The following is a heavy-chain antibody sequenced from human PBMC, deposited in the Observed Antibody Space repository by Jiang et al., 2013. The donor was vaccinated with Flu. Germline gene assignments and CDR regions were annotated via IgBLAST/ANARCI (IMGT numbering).Heavy chain of an antibody. CDR3: AIPAAFGSGWYPRGATFDY. D-gene: IGHD6-19*01. Sequence: SYAMSWVRQAPGKGLEWVSAISGSGGSTYYADSVKGRFTISRDNSKNTLYLQMNSLRAEDTAVYYCAIPAAFGSGWYPRGATFDYWGQGTLVTVSS. CDR2: ISGSGGST. J-gene: IGHJ4*02. CDR1: SYA. V-gene: IGHV3-23*01.